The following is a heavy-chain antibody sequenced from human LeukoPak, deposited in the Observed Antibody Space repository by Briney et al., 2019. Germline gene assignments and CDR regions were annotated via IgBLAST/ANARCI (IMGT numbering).Heavy chain of an antibody. CDR1: GYTFINYY. Sequence: ASVKVSCKASGYTFINYYMHWVRQAPGQGLEWMGIINPSGGSTSYAQKFQGRVTMTRDTSTSTVCMELSSLRSEDTAVYYCARGESTSILWWWGQGTLVTVSS. CDR2: INPSGGST. D-gene: IGHD2-21*01. V-gene: IGHV1-46*01. CDR3: ARGESTSILWW. J-gene: IGHJ1*01.